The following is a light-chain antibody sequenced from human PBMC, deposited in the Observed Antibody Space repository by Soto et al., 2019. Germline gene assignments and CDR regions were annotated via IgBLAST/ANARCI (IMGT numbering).Light chain of an antibody. CDR3: QQYGGSPRT. V-gene: IGKV3-20*01. CDR2: YAY. J-gene: IGKJ1*01. CDR1: QSVSSNY. Sequence: EIVLTQSPGTLSLSPGAQAPLSCRASQSVSSNYLAWYQQKPGQAPRLLIYYAYRRTTGIPDRFSGSGSGTDFTLTISGLEPEDFAVYYCQQYGGSPRTFGQGTKVDNK.